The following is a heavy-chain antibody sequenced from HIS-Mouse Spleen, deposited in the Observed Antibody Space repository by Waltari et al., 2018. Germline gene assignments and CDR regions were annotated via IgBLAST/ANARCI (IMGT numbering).Heavy chain of an antibody. D-gene: IGHD6-13*01. CDR3: AREIPYSSSWYDWYFDL. Sequence: QLQLQESGPGLVKPAETLSRTCYVSGGPFSSRSYYWGWLRQPPGKGREWIGSIYYSGSTYYNPSLKSRVTISVDTSKNQFSLRLSSVTAADTAVYYCAREIPYSSSWYDWYFDLWGRGTLVTVSS. J-gene: IGHJ2*01. V-gene: IGHV4-39*07. CDR1: GGPFSSRSYY. CDR2: IYYSGST.